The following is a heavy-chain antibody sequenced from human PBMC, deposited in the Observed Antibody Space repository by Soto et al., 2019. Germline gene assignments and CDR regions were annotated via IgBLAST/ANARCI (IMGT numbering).Heavy chain of an antibody. V-gene: IGHV3-23*01. J-gene: IGHJ4*02. D-gene: IGHD6-13*01. CDR3: AKDGRSWYEAVWRGIED. CDR2: ISGSGGST. Sequence: EVQLLESGGGLVQPGGSLRPSCAASGFTFSSCAINWVRQAPGMGLEWVSGISGSGGSTYYADSVKGRFTISRDNSKNTVWLQMISLRAEDTAVYYCAKDGRSWYEAVWRGIEDWGQGTLVTVSS. CDR1: GFTFSSCA.